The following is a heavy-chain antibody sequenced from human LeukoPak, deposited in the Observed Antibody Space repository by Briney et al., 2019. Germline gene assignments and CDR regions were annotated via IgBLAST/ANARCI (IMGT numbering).Heavy chain of an antibody. V-gene: IGHV3-21*01. Sequence: GGSLRLSCAASGFTFSSYSMNWVRQAPGKGLEWVSSISSSSSYIYYADSVKGRFTISRDNAKNSLYLQMNSLRDEDTAVYYCARGDLSYYYGMDVWGQGTTATVSS. J-gene: IGHJ6*02. CDR3: ARGDLSYYYGMDV. CDR2: ISSSSSYI. CDR1: GFTFSSYS.